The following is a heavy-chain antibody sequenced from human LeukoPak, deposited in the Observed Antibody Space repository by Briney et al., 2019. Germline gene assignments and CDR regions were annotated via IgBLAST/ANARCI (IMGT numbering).Heavy chain of an antibody. V-gene: IGHV3-30*18. CDR3: AKDFYGSGATPEA. D-gene: IGHD3-10*01. CDR2: ISYDGSNK. J-gene: IGHJ5*02. Sequence: HPGGSLRLSCAASGFTFNDYAMHWVRHAPGKGLEWVADISYDGSNKYYADSVKGRFTISRGNSKNTLYLQMNSLRVEDTAVYYCAKDFYGSGATPEAWGQGTLVTVSS. CDR1: GFTFNDYA.